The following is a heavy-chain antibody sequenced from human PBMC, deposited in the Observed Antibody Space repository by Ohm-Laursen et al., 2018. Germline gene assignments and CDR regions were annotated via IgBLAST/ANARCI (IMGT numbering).Heavy chain of an antibody. CDR3: ARDSGWAGGFDC. V-gene: IGHV3-74*01. Sequence: SLRLSCTASGFTFSSYWMHWVRQAPGKGLVCVSRINTDGSSTTYADSVKGRFTISRDNAKNSLYLEMNSLRPDDTAEYYCARDSGWAGGFDCWGQGTLVTVSA. D-gene: IGHD6-19*01. CDR1: GFTFSSYW. CDR2: INTDGSST. J-gene: IGHJ4*02.